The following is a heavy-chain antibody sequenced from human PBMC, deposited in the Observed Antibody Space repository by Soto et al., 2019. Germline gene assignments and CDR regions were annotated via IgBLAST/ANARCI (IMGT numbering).Heavy chain of an antibody. Sequence: LSLTCTVSGGSISSGGYYWSWLRQHPGKGLEWIGYIYYSGSTYYNPSLKSRVTISVDTSKNQFSLKLSSVTAADTAVYYCARDQVSRAAYYYGMDVWGQGTTVTVSS. CDR2: IYYSGST. CDR3: ARDQVSRAAYYYGMDV. CDR1: GGSISSGGYY. J-gene: IGHJ6*02. D-gene: IGHD6-25*01. V-gene: IGHV4-31*03.